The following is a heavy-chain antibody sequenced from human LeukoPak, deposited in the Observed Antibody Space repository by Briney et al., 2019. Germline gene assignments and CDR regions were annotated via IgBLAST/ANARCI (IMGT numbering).Heavy chain of an antibody. D-gene: IGHD2-2*01. V-gene: IGHV1-46*01. J-gene: IGHJ4*02. CDR1: GYTFTSYY. CDR2: INPSGGST. CDR3: ATDRYCSSTSCRLFDY. Sequence: ASVKVSCKASGYTFTSYYMHWVRQAPGQGLEWMGIINPSGGSTSYAQKFQGRVTMTRDTSTSTVYMELSSLRSEDTAVYYCATDRYCSSTSCRLFDYWGQGTLVTVSS.